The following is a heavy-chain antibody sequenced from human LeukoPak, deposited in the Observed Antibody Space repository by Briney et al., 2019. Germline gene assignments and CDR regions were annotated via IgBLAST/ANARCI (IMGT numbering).Heavy chain of an antibody. V-gene: IGHV1-3*01. CDR2: INAGNGNT. J-gene: IGHJ4*02. CDR1: GYTFTSYA. Sequence: ASVTVSCKASGYTFTSYAMHWVRQAPGQRLEWMGWINAGNGNTKYSQKFQGRVTITRDTSASTAYMELSSLRSEDTAVYYCARGSQNYYGSSAYPPFDYWGQGTLVTVSS. CDR3: ARGSQNYYGSSAYPPFDY. D-gene: IGHD3-22*01.